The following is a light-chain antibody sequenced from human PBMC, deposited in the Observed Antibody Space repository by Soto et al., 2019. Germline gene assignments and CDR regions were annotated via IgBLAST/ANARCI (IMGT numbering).Light chain of an antibody. Sequence: QSVLTQPASVSGSPGQSDTISCTGTSSDIGRYKFVSWFQQHPGKAPKLLIFEGTNRPSGVANRFSGSKSGNTASLTISVLQAEDEAIYFCSSSTNTNALVIFGGGTKVTVL. CDR2: EGT. CDR3: SSSTNTNALVI. CDR1: SSDIGRYKF. V-gene: IGLV2-14*01. J-gene: IGLJ2*01.